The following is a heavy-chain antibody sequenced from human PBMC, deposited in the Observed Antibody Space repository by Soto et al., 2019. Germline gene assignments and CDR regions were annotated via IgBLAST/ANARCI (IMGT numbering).Heavy chain of an antibody. CDR2: ITHDGSNK. J-gene: IGHJ4*02. CDR1: GFTFDDGYG. CDR3: ARDDEAGSECDLGY. V-gene: IGHV3-30*03. Sequence: GGSLRLSCAASGFTFDDGYGMHWVRQVPGKGLEWVAGITHDGSNKYYADSVKGRFTISRDNAENTLYLQMDSLRAEDTAVYYCARDDEAGSECDLGYWGQGTLVTVSS. D-gene: IGHD1-26*01.